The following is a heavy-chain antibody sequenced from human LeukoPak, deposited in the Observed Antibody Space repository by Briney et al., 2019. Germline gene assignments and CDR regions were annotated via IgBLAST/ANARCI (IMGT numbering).Heavy chain of an antibody. Sequence: GGSLRLSCAASGFTVDSNYLSWVRQAPGKGLEWVSTIYTGGNTYYAASVKGRFTISRDFSKDTVFLHMNSLRAEDTAVYYCARGPTTVVTPFHLGADWYFDLWGRGTLVTVSS. V-gene: IGHV3-53*01. D-gene: IGHD4-23*01. CDR3: ARGPTTVVTPFHLGADWYFDL. J-gene: IGHJ2*01. CDR1: GFTVDSNY. CDR2: IYTGGNT.